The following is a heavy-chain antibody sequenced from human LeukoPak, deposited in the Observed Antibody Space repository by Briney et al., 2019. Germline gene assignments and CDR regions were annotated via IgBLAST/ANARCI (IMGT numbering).Heavy chain of an antibody. CDR2: INHSGST. Sequence: SETLSLTCAVYGGSFSGYYWSWIRQSPGKGLEWIGEINHSGSTNYNPSLKSRVTISVDTSKNQFSLKLSSVTAADTAVYYCAREYCSSTSCYLYYMDVWGKGTTVTVSS. D-gene: IGHD2-2*01. CDR3: AREYCSSTSCYLYYMDV. V-gene: IGHV4-34*01. CDR1: GGSFSGYY. J-gene: IGHJ6*03.